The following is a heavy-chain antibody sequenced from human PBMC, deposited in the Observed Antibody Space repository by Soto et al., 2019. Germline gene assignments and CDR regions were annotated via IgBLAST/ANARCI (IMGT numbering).Heavy chain of an antibody. J-gene: IGHJ4*02. CDR3: ATKYQLPAPNL. Sequence: EVQLVESGGGLVQPGGSLRLSCTASGFTFSSYEMNWVRQAPGKGLEWISYLNSYGNIINYADSVRGRFTISRDSAKNSLYLQMNSLRAEDTAVYYCATKYQLPAPNLRGQGTLVTISS. CDR1: GFTFSSYE. D-gene: IGHD2-2*01. V-gene: IGHV3-48*03. CDR2: LNSYGNII.